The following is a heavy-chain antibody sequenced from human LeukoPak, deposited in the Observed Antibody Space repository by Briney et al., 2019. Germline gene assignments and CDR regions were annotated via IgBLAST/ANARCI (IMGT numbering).Heavy chain of an antibody. CDR2: IYHSGST. CDR3: ARLGIAAAIYESTIDY. CDR1: GGSISSSNW. D-gene: IGHD6-13*01. Sequence: SGTLSLTCAVSGGSISSSNWCSWVRQPPEKGLEWTGVIYHSGSTNYTPSLKSRVTISVDKSKNQFSLKLSSVTAADTAVYYCARLGIAAAIYESTIDYWGQGTLVTVSS. V-gene: IGHV4-4*02. J-gene: IGHJ4*02.